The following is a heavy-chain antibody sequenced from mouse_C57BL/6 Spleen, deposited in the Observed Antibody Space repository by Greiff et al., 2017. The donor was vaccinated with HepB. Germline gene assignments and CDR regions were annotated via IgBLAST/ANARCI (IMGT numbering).Heavy chain of an antibody. J-gene: IGHJ4*01. Sequence: EVKLMESGGGLVKPGGSLKLSCAASGFTFSDYGMHWVRQAPEKGLEWVAYISSGSSTIYYADTVKGRFTISRDNAKNTLFLQMTSLRSEDTAMYYCATLAMDDWGQGTSVTVSS. CDR1: GFTFSDYG. CDR2: ISSGSSTI. CDR3: ATLAMDD. V-gene: IGHV5-17*01.